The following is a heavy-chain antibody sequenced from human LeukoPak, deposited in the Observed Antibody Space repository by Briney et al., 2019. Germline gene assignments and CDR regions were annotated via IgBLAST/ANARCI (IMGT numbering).Heavy chain of an antibody. Sequence: ASVKVSCKASGYTFTGYYLHWVRQAPGQGLEWMGWINPNSGGTNYAQKFQGRVTMTRDTSISTAYMELSRLRSDDTAVYYCARASYDFWSGYYPAFGYWGQGTLVTVSS. CDR3: ARASYDFWSGYYPAFGY. CDR1: GYTFTGYY. J-gene: IGHJ4*02. V-gene: IGHV1-2*02. D-gene: IGHD3-3*01. CDR2: INPNSGGT.